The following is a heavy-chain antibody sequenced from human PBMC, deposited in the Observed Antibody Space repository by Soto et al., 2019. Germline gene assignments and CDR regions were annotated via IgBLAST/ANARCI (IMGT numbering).Heavy chain of an antibody. V-gene: IGHV3-7*04. CDR2: IKEDGSQK. CDR1: GFTFSSYA. Sequence: GGSLRLSCAASGFTFSSYAMSWVRQTPGKGLEWVANIKEDGSQKWYVDSVKGRFTVSRDNAKNSLYLQMNSLRAEDTAVYYCARGDYYDSSGPFSDAFDIWGQGTVVT. J-gene: IGHJ3*02. D-gene: IGHD3-22*01. CDR3: ARGDYYDSSGPFSDAFDI.